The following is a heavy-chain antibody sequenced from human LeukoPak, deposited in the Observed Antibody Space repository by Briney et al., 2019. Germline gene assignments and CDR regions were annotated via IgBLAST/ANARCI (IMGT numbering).Heavy chain of an antibody. D-gene: IGHD2-15*01. CDR1: GFTVSSNS. J-gene: IGHJ6*03. CDR3: ARVLRYCSGGNCYSGGLGYMDV. V-gene: IGHV3-7*03. Sequence: PGGSLRLSCTVSGFTVSSNSMSWVRQAPGKGLEWVANIKQDGGERYYVDSVKGRFTISRDNAKNSLYLQMNSLRAEDTAVYYCARVLRYCSGGNCYSGGLGYMDVWGKGTTVTISS. CDR2: IKQDGGER.